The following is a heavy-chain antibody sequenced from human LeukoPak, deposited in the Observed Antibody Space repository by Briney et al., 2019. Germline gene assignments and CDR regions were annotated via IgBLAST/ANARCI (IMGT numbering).Heavy chain of an antibody. V-gene: IGHV4-39*07. Sequence: SETLSLTCTVSGGSISSSSYYWGWIRQPPGKGLEWIGSIYYSGSTNYNPSLKSRVTISVDTSKNQFSLKLSSVTAADTAVYYCARAHYDFWSGFDYWGQGTLVTVSS. D-gene: IGHD3-3*01. J-gene: IGHJ4*02. CDR2: IYYSGST. CDR3: ARAHYDFWSGFDY. CDR1: GGSISSSSYY.